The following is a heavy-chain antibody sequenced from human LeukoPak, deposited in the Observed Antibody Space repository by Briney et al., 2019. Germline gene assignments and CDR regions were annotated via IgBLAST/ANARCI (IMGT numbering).Heavy chain of an antibody. V-gene: IGHV4-59*12. Sequence: SETLSLTCTVSGGSISSYYWSWIRQPPGKGLEWIAYISDIGSINYNPSLKSRVTISVDTSKNQFSLKLSSVTAADTAVYYCASSYPVGANSFDYWGQGTLVTVSS. CDR1: GGSISSYY. CDR3: ASSYPVGANSFDY. CDR2: ISDIGSI. D-gene: IGHD1-26*01. J-gene: IGHJ4*02.